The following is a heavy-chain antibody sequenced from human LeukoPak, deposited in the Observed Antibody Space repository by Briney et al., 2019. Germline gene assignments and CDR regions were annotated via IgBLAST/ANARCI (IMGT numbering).Heavy chain of an antibody. D-gene: IGHD1-20*01. Sequence: GGSLRLSCAASGFSFSSHWMHWVRQAPGQGLMWVAHINGDGTMTTYADSVKGRFIISRDNAKNTLFLQMDSLRLEDTAVYFCATDNWYVMNLWGQGTTVTVSS. V-gene: IGHV3-74*01. CDR3: ATDNWYVMNL. CDR2: INGDGTMT. J-gene: IGHJ6*02. CDR1: GFSFSSHW.